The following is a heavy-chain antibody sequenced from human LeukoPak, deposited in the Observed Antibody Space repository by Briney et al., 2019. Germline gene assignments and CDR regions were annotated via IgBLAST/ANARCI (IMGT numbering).Heavy chain of an antibody. J-gene: IGHJ4*02. Sequence: ASVKVSCKASGYTFTGYYMHWVRQAPGQGLEWMGWINPNSGGTNYAQKFQGRVTMTRDTSISTAYMELSRLRSDDTAVYYCARAAGTAAGGYYFDYWGQGTLVTVSS. CDR2: INPNSGGT. CDR1: GYTFTGYY. CDR3: ARAAGTAAGGYYFDY. D-gene: IGHD6-13*01. V-gene: IGHV1-2*02.